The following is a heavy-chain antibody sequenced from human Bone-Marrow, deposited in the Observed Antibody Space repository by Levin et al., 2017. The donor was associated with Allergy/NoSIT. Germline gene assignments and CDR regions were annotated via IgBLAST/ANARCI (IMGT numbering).Heavy chain of an antibody. CDR1: GGSFGTYT. V-gene: IGHV1-69*02. Sequence: AASVKVSCKASGGSFGTYTVNWVRQAPGQGLQWMGRIVPVLGITNYAENLQGRVTMTADTSTNTVILDLSSLRSDDTAVYYCARGGQYGTGTHYDYWGQGTLVAVSS. J-gene: IGHJ4*02. CDR2: IVPVLGIT. D-gene: IGHD3-10*01. CDR3: ARGGQYGTGTHYDY.